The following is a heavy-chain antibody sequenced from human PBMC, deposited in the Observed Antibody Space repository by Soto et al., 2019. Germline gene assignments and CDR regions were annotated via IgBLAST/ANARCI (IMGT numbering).Heavy chain of an antibody. CDR3: AREGYSSGWYYFDY. D-gene: IGHD6-19*01. V-gene: IGHV1-18*04. CDR1: GYTFTNYG. CDR2: ITVYSGTT. J-gene: IGHJ4*02. Sequence: GASVKVSCKASGYTFTNYGLSWVRQAPGQGLEWTGWITVYSGTTDHVQKSRGRVSMTTDTSTNTAYMELASLRSDDTAVYYCAREGYSSGWYYFDYWGQGTLVTVSS.